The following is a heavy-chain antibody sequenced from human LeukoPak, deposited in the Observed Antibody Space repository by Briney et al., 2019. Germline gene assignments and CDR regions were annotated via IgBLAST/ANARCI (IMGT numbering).Heavy chain of an antibody. CDR3: TRHDDSGTYYLGY. J-gene: IGHJ4*02. CDR2: IRSKVNSYAT. D-gene: IGHD3-10*01. V-gene: IGHV3-73*01. Sequence: GGSLRLSCAASGFTFSGSAMHWVRQASGKGLEWVGRIRSKVNSYATAYAASVKGRFTISRDDSKNTAYLQMNSLKPEDTAVYYCTRHDDSGTYYLGYWGQGTLVTVSS. CDR1: GFTFSGSA.